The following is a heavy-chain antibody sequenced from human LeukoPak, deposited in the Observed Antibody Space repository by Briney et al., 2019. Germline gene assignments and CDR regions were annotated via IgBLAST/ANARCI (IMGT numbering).Heavy chain of an antibody. V-gene: IGHV3-11*01. CDR2: ISSSGSTI. J-gene: IGHJ5*02. D-gene: IGHD2-2*01. Sequence: GGSLRLSCAASGFTFSDYYMSWIRQAPGKGLEWVSYISSSGSTIYYADSVKGRFTISRDNAKNSLYLQMNSLRAEDTAVYYCARALNPGYCSSTSCYPNWFDPWGQETLVTVSS. CDR1: GFTFSDYY. CDR3: ARALNPGYCSSTSCYPNWFDP.